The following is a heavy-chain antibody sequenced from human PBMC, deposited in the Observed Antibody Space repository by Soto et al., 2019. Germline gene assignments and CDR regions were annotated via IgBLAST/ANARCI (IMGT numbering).Heavy chain of an antibody. D-gene: IGHD3-3*01. CDR1: GGSTSSGGFY. Sequence: PSETLSLTCSVSGGSTSSGGFYWSWIRHHPGKGLEWIGYIYYNGDTYYNPSLKNRVTISVDTSNNQFSLNLSSVTAADTAVYYCAREVNHDFWSGYSHFDYWSQGTLVTVSS. CDR2: IYYNGDT. CDR3: AREVNHDFWSGYSHFDY. J-gene: IGHJ4*02. V-gene: IGHV4-31*03.